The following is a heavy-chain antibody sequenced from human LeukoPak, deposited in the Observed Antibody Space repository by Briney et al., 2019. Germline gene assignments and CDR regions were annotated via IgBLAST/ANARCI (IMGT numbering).Heavy chain of an antibody. CDR1: GFTFSSYW. V-gene: IGHV3-74*01. D-gene: IGHD2-2*02. Sequence: GESLRLSCAASGFTFSSYWMYWVRQVPGKGLVWVSRINSDGSSTNYADSVKGRFTISRDNAKNTLYLQMNSLRAEDTAVYYCAREYTVPDYFDSWGQGALVTVSS. J-gene: IGHJ4*02. CDR3: AREYTVPDYFDS. CDR2: INSDGSST.